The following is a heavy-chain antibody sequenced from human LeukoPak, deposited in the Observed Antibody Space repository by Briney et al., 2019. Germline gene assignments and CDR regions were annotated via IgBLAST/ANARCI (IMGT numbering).Heavy chain of an antibody. V-gene: IGHV5-51*01. CDR2: IYPGDSDT. Sequence: GESLKISCKGSGYSFTSYWIGWVRQMPGKGLEWMGIIYPGDSDTRYSPSFQGQVTISADKSISTAYLQWSSLKASDTAMYYCAREGDYGSGGYLPMDVWGKGTTVTVSS. CDR1: GYSFTSYW. CDR3: AREGDYGSGGYLPMDV. D-gene: IGHD3-10*01. J-gene: IGHJ6*03.